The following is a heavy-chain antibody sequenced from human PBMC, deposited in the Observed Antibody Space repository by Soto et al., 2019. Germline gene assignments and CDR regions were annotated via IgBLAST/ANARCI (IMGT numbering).Heavy chain of an antibody. J-gene: IGHJ6*02. CDR3: ARDPEGPYSSSWYEYYYYGMDV. CDR2: IYHSGST. CDR1: GGSISSSNW. Sequence: KSSETLSLTCAVSGGSISSSNWWSWVRQPPGKGLEWIGEIYHSGSTNYNPSLKSRVTISVDKSKNQFSLKLSSVTAADTAVYYCARDPEGPYSSSWYEYYYYGMDVWGQGTTVTVSS. D-gene: IGHD6-13*01. V-gene: IGHV4-4*02.